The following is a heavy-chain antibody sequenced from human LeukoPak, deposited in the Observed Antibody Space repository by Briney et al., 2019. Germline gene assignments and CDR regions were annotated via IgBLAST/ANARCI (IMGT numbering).Heavy chain of an antibody. D-gene: IGHD2-15*01. V-gene: IGHV5-51*01. CDR3: ARQKSDVVVVAATSLYYYYYMDV. J-gene: IGHJ6*03. CDR1: GYSFTSYW. CDR2: IYPGDSDT. Sequence: GESLRISCKGSGYSFTSYWIGWVRQMPGKGLEWMGIIYPGDSDTRYSPSFQGQVTISADKSISTAYLQWSSLKASDTAMYYCARQKSDVVVVAATSLYYYYYMDVWGKGTTITISS.